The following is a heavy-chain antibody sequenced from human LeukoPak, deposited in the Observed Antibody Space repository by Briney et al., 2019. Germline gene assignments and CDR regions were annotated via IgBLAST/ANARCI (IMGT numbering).Heavy chain of an antibody. Sequence: ASVKVSCKASGYTFTSYGISWVRQAPGQGLEWMGWIRAYNGNTNYAQKLQGRVTMTTDTSTSTAYMELRSMRSDDTAVYYCARVSRGTGGYCSGGSCFDYWGQGTLVTVSS. J-gene: IGHJ4*02. CDR2: IRAYNGNT. CDR3: ARVSRGTGGYCSGGSCFDY. D-gene: IGHD2-15*01. V-gene: IGHV1-18*01. CDR1: GYTFTSYG.